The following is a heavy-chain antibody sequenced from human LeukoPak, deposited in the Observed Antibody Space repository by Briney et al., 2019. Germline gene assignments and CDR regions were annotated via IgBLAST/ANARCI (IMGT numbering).Heavy chain of an antibody. CDR2: INPNSGGT. Sequence: ASVKVSCKASGYTFTGYYMHWVRQAPGQGLERMGWINPNSGGTNYAQKFQGRVTMTRDTSISTAYMELSRLRSDDTAVYYCARDTDPYGDYRLGDYWGQGTLVTVSS. CDR3: ARDTDPYGDYRLGDY. D-gene: IGHD4-17*01. CDR1: GYTFTGYY. J-gene: IGHJ4*02. V-gene: IGHV1-2*02.